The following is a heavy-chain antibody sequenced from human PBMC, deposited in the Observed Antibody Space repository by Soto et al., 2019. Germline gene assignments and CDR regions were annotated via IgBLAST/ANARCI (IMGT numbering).Heavy chain of an antibody. J-gene: IGHJ4*02. CDR2: INHSGST. CDR1: GGSCSGDY. D-gene: IGHD5-12*01. CDR3: ARFGSGYDSY. V-gene: IGHV4-34*01. Sequence: SETLSLTCAVYGGSCSGDYWSWIRQPPGKGLEWIGEINHSGSTNYNPSLKSRVTISVDTSKSQFSLKLSSVTAADTAVYYCARFGSGYDSYWGQGTLVTVSS.